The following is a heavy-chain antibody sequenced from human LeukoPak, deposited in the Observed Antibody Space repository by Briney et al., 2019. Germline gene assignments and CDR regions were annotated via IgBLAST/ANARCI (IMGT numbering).Heavy chain of an antibody. J-gene: IGHJ4*02. Sequence: TSETLSLTCTVSGGSISSSSYYWGWIRQPPGKGLEWIGSIYYSGSTYYNPSLKSRVTISVDTSKNQFSLKLSSVTAADTAVYYCARGYYDSSGYHYFDYWGQGTLVTVSS. D-gene: IGHD3-22*01. V-gene: IGHV4-39*01. CDR3: ARGYYDSSGYHYFDY. CDR1: GGSISSSSYY. CDR2: IYYSGST.